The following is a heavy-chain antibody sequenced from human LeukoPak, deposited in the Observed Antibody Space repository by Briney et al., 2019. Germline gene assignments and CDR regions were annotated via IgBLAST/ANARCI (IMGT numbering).Heavy chain of an antibody. CDR2: IYYSGST. J-gene: IGHJ6*03. D-gene: IGHD3-22*01. CDR1: GGSLSSSSYY. V-gene: IGHV4-39*07. CDR3: ARTYYYDSSGHYYYYYMDV. Sequence: SETLSLTCTVSGGSLSSSSYYWGWIRQPPGRGLEWLGSIYYSGSTNYNPSLKSRVTISVDTSKNQFSLKVSSVTAADTAVYYCARTYYYDSSGHYYYYYMDVWGKGTTVTISS.